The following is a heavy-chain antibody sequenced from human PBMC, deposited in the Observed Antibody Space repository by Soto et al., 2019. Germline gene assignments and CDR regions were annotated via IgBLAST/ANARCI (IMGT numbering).Heavy chain of an antibody. CDR2: ISGYNGNR. J-gene: IGHJ5*02. Sequence: QVQLVQSGVEVKKPGASVNVSCKASGYTFTRYGIAWVRQAPGQGLEWMGWISGYNGNRNYVEKFQGRLTMTTDTSTSTAYMELRSLRSDDTAVYYCANIAVFGIVLGGKGLDPWGQGTLVIVSS. V-gene: IGHV1-18*01. CDR3: ANIAVFGIVLGGKGLDP. D-gene: IGHD3-3*01. CDR1: GYTFTRYG.